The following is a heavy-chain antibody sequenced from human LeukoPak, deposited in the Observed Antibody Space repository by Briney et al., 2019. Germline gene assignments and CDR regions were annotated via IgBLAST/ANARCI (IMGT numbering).Heavy chain of an antibody. V-gene: IGHV4-59*01. J-gene: IGHJ4*02. D-gene: IGHD3-10*01. Sequence: SETLSLTCTVSRGSISSYYWSWIRQPPGKGLEWIGYIYYSGSTNYNPSLKSRVTISVDTSKNQFSLKLTSVTAADTAVYYCARRASGSYCVDYWGQGTLVTVSS. CDR2: IYYSGST. CDR1: RGSISSYY. CDR3: ARRASGSYCVDY.